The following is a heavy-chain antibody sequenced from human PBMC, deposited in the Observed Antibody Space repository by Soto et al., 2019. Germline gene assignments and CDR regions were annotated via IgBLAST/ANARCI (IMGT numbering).Heavy chain of an antibody. CDR2: ISYDGSNK. Sequence: PGGSVRLSCAASGFTFSSYAMHWVRQAPGKGLEWVAVISYDGSNKYYADSVKGRFTISRDNSKNTLYLQMNSLRAEDTAVYYCARDQAYYYDSSGSLGFDYWGQGTLVTVSS. D-gene: IGHD3-22*01. CDR1: GFTFSSYA. CDR3: ARDQAYYYDSSGSLGFDY. J-gene: IGHJ4*02. V-gene: IGHV3-30-3*01.